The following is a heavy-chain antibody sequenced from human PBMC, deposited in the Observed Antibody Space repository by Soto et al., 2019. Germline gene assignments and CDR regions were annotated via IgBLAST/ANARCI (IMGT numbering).Heavy chain of an antibody. J-gene: IGHJ6*03. CDR3: AKVPGGEDRLEPTTYYMDA. D-gene: IGHD1-1*01. CDR1: GFTFSSYA. CDR2: ISGSGGST. V-gene: IGHV3-23*01. Sequence: GGSLRLSCAASGFTFSSYAMSWVRQAPGKGLEWVSAISGSGGSTYYADSVKGRFTISRDNSKNTLYLQMNSLRAEDTAVYYCAKVPGGEDRLEPTTYYMDAWGKGTTVTV.